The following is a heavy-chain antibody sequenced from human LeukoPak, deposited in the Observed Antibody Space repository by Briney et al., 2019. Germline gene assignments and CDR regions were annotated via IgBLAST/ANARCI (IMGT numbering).Heavy chain of an antibody. Sequence: GGSLRLSCLASGFPFSNYGMGWVRQAPRKGLEWVSVIRASGDITNYADSVKGRFTISRDNSKSTLYLEMNSLRAEDTAVYYCAKRPKSSGSYLVDYWGQGTLVSVSS. D-gene: IGHD3-22*01. J-gene: IGHJ4*02. CDR2: IRASGDIT. V-gene: IGHV3-23*01. CDR1: GFPFSNYG. CDR3: AKRPKSSGSYLVDY.